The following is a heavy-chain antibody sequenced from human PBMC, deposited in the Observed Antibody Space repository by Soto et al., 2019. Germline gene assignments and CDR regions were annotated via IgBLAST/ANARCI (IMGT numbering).Heavy chain of an antibody. CDR1: GGSISSSNW. Sequence: SETLSLTCAVSGGSISSSNWWSWVRQPPGKGLEWIGEIYHSGSTNYNPSLKSRVTISVDMSKNQFSLKLSSVTAADTAVYYCARIGAARFYGMDVWGQGTTVTVSS. V-gene: IGHV4-4*02. CDR2: IYHSGST. J-gene: IGHJ6*02. CDR3: ARIGAARFYGMDV. D-gene: IGHD6-6*01.